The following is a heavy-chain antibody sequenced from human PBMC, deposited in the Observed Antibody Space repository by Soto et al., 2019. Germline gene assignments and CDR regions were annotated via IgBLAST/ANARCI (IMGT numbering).Heavy chain of an antibody. CDR1: GGSISSTSYY. Sequence: QLQLQESGPGLVKPSETLSLTCTVSGGSISSTSYYWGWIRQPPGKGLEWIGSVYYSGSTYYTPSLRSRVTISGLTPNDQFSLSLSSVTAADTAVYYCARHPSSSWAYYYYMDVWGKGTTVTVSS. V-gene: IGHV4-39*01. D-gene: IGHD6-13*01. CDR3: ARHPSSSWAYYYYMDV. CDR2: VYYSGST. J-gene: IGHJ6*03.